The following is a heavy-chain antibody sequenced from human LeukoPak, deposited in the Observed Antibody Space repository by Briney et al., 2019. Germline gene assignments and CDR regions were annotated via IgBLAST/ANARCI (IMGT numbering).Heavy chain of an antibody. J-gene: IGHJ3*02. CDR3: AKYYDFWSGYSPDAFDI. CDR2: IKQDGSEK. Sequence: GGSLRLSCAASGFTFSSYWMSWVRQAPGKGLEWVANIKQDGSEKYYVDSVKGRFTVSRDNAKNSLYLQMNSLRAEDTAVYYCAKYYDFWSGYSPDAFDIWGQGTMVTVSS. CDR1: GFTFSSYW. D-gene: IGHD3-3*01. V-gene: IGHV3-7*01.